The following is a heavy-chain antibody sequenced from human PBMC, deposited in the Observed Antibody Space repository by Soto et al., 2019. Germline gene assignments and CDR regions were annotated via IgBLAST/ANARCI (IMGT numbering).Heavy chain of an antibody. Sequence: EVQLLESGGGLAQPGGSLRLYCAASGFTFSSYAMSWVRQAPGKGLEWVSSVNVDDSTYYANSVKGRFTISRDNSKNTVNLQMNSLRAEDTAVYYCAKNYYLDNWAQGTLVTVSS. J-gene: IGHJ4*02. CDR3: AKNYYLDN. CDR2: VNVDDST. V-gene: IGHV3-23*01. CDR1: GFTFSSYA.